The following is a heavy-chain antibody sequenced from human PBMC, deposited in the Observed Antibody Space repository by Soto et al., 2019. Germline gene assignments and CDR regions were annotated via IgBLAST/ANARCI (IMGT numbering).Heavy chain of an antibody. J-gene: IGHJ4*02. CDR2: IYNNGNT. Sequence: GGSLRLSCAASGFTVSSNYMSWVRQAPGKGLEWVSIIYNNGNTYYADSVKGRFTISRDSSKNTVYLQMNSLRAEDTAVYYCARGRLISLYYFDYWGQGTLVTVSS. D-gene: IGHD2-15*01. V-gene: IGHV3-66*01. CDR1: GFTVSSNY. CDR3: ARGRLISLYYFDY.